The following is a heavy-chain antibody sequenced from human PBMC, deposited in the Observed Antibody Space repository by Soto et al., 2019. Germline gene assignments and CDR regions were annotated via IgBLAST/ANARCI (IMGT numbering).Heavy chain of an antibody. V-gene: IGHV4-59*01. D-gene: IGHD6-19*01. CDR2: VYYSGHT. CDR3: ARDPQGIAVDHSYYYGMDV. J-gene: IGHJ6*02. Sequence: SETLSLTCSVSGGFLNPYNWSWIRQPPGKGLEWIGYVYYSGHTNYNPSLKSRVTISVDTSKNQFSLKLSSVTAADTAVYYCARDPQGIAVDHSYYYGMDVWGQGTTVT. CDR1: GGFLNPYN.